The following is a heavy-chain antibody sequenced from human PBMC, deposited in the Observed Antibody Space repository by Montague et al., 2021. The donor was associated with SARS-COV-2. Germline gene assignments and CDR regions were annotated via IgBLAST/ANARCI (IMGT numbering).Heavy chain of an antibody. Sequence: FLRLSCAASGFTFSNAWMSWVRQAPGKGLEWVGRIKSKTDGGTTDYAAPVKGRFTISRDDSKNTLYLQMNSLKTEDTAVYYCTTDTHYYDSSGYYYVGDDDAFDIWGQGTMVTVSS. J-gene: IGHJ3*02. D-gene: IGHD3-22*01. CDR1: GFTFSNAW. CDR2: IKSKTDGGTT. CDR3: TTDTHYYDSSGYYYVGDDDAFDI. V-gene: IGHV3-15*01.